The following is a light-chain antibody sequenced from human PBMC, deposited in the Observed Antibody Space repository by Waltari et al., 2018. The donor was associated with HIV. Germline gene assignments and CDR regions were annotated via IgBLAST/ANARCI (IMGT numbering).Light chain of an antibody. CDR3: QSYDISLSAV. Sequence: QSVLTQPPSVSGAPGQRVTISCTGSRSNIGAGYDVPWYQHLPGTAPQLLIYGNNNRPSGVPDRFSGSKSGTSASLAITGLQAEDEADYYCQSYDISLSAVFGGGTKLTVL. CDR1: RSNIGAGYD. CDR2: GNN. J-gene: IGLJ3*02. V-gene: IGLV1-40*01.